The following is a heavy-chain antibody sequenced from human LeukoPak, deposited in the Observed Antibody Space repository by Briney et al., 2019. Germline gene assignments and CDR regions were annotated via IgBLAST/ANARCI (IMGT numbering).Heavy chain of an antibody. CDR2: ISGSSGII. V-gene: IGHV3-48*04. CDR1: GFTFNTYT. D-gene: IGHD1-26*01. J-gene: IGHJ4*02. Sequence: HEGSLRLSCAASGFTFNTYTMNWVRQAPGKGLEWVSYISGSSGIIDYADSVRGRFTISRDNANNLLYLQMNSLRAEDTAVYYCASGTIVGARGADNWGQGTLVTVSS. CDR3: ASGTIVGARGADN.